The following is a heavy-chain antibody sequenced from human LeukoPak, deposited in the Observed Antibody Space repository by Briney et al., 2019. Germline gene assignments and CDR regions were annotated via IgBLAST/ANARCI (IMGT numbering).Heavy chain of an antibody. CDR3: AKDFLRNMVLGFDY. D-gene: IGHD3-10*01. CDR2: IIGSGGNT. J-gene: IGHJ4*02. CDR1: GFAFASFA. Sequence: GGSLRLSCAASGFAFASFALSWVRQAPGKGLEWVSTIIGSGGNTYYADSVKGRFTISRDNSKNTLYLQMNSLRAEDTAIYYCAKDFLRNMVLGFDYWGQGTLDTVSS. V-gene: IGHV3-23*01.